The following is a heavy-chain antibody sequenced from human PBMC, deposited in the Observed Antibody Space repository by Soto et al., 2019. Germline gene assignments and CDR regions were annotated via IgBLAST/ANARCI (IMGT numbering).Heavy chain of an antibody. Sequence: QVQLVQSGAEVKKPGASVKVSCKASGYTFTSYAMHWVRQAPGQRLEWMGWINTDSGNTKYSQKFQGRVTITRDTSASTAYMELSSLRSEDTAVFYCARDIVARNYYSYSGMDVWGQGTTVTVSS. CDR1: GYTFTSYA. CDR3: ARDIVARNYYSYSGMDV. J-gene: IGHJ6*02. D-gene: IGHD6-25*01. CDR2: INTDSGNT. V-gene: IGHV1-3*04.